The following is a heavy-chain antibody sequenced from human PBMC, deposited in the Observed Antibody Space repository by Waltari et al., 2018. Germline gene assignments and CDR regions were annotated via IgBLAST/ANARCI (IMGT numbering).Heavy chain of an antibody. Sequence: EVQLVESGGGLVKPGGSLRLSCAASGFTFSSHSMNWVRKAPGKGLEWVSSISSSSSYIYYADSVKGLFTIARDNAKNSLYLQMNSLRAEDTAVYYCASPPEGYYYGMDVWGQGTTVTVSS. V-gene: IGHV3-21*01. J-gene: IGHJ6*02. CDR2: ISSSSSYI. CDR1: GFTFSSHS. CDR3: ASPPEGYYYGMDV.